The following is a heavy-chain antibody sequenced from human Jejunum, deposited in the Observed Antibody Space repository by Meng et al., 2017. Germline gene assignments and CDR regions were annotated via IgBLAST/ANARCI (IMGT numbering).Heavy chain of an antibody. D-gene: IGHD6-13*01. CDR1: EFTFSDYY. Sequence: QVQLVESGGGVVKPGGSSRLSCATSEFTFSDYYMNWIRQAPGKGLEWVSFISGSGNTIYYADSVKGRFTISRDNAKNSLYLQMNSLRAEDTAVYYCARGVTGYSSSWDYFDYWGRGTLVTVSS. CDR3: ARGVTGYSSSWDYFDY. J-gene: IGHJ4*02. CDR2: ISGSGNTI. V-gene: IGHV3-11*01.